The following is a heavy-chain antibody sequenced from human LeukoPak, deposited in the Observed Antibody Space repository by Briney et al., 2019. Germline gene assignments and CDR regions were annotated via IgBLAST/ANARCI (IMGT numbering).Heavy chain of an antibody. CDR3: AGYSSSWYIRSGFDY. CDR2: IYYSGST. Sequence: PSETLSLTCTVSGGSVSSGSYYWSWIRQPPGKGLEWIGYIYYSGSTNYNPSLKSRVTISVDTSKNQFSLKLSSVTAADTAVYYCAGYSSSWYIRSGFDYWGQGTLVTVSS. V-gene: IGHV4-61*01. J-gene: IGHJ4*02. CDR1: GGSVSSGSYY. D-gene: IGHD6-13*01.